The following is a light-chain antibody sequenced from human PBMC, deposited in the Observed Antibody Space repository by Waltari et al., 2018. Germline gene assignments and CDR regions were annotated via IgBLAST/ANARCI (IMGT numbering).Light chain of an antibody. V-gene: IGKV2-28*01. Sequence: DIVMTQSPLSLPVTPGEPASISCRSSQSLLHSNGYNYLDWYLPKPGQSPQLLIYLGSNRASGVPDRFSGSGSGTDFTLKISRVEAEDVGVYYCMQALQTPCTFGQGTKLEIK. CDR3: MQALQTPCT. CDR1: QSLLHSNGYNY. J-gene: IGKJ2*01. CDR2: LGS.